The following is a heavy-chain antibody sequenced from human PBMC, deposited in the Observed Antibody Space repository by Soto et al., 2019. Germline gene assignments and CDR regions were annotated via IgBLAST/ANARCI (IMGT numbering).Heavy chain of an antibody. CDR3: ARGASP. CDR2: MNPNSGNT. J-gene: IGHJ5*02. Sequence: QVQLVQSGAEVKKPGASVKVSCKASGYTFTSSDINWVRQATGQGLEWLGWMNPNSGNTGYAQKFQGRITLTRSTYINTAYLALSSLSSDDSAVYYCARGASPWGQGTLVTVSS. CDR1: GYTFTSSD. V-gene: IGHV1-8*01.